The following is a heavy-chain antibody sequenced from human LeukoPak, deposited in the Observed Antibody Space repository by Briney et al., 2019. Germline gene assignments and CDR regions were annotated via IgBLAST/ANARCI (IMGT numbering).Heavy chain of an antibody. D-gene: IGHD3-10*01. Sequence: GGSLRLSCAASGFTFDDYAMHWVRQAPGKGLEWVSGISWNSGSIGYADSVKGRFTISRDNAKNSLYLQMNSLRAEDTALYYCAKGPGAYYYYMDVWGKGTTVTISS. V-gene: IGHV3-9*01. CDR2: ISWNSGSI. CDR3: AKGPGAYYYYMDV. J-gene: IGHJ6*03. CDR1: GFTFDDYA.